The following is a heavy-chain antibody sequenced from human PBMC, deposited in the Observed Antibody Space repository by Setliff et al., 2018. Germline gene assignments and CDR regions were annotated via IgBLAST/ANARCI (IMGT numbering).Heavy chain of an antibody. CDR2: ISLSSTTI. D-gene: IGHD6-13*01. V-gene: IGHV3-48*04. J-gene: IGHJ4*02. CDR3: ARVTSSCVDY. CDR1: GFTFSSYS. Sequence: PGGSLRLSCAASGFTFSSYSMNWVRQAPGKGLEWVSYISLSSTTIYYADSVKGRFTISRDNAKNSLYLQMNSLRAEDTAVYYCARVTSSCVDYWGQGTLVTVSS.